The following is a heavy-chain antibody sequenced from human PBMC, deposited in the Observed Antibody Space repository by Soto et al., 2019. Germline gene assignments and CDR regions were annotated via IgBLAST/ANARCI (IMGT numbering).Heavy chain of an antibody. J-gene: IGHJ4*02. Sequence: GGSLRLSCEASGFTVSSNYITWVRQAPGKGLEWVSVIYSAGSTYYADSVKGRFTISRDNSKNTLFLQMNSLRAEDTAVYYCARLRLDGAVAGNHYFDFSGLGTLVTVYS. CDR3: ARLRLDGAVAGNHYFDF. V-gene: IGHV3-53*01. CDR2: IYSAGST. CDR1: GFTVSSNY. D-gene: IGHD6-13*01.